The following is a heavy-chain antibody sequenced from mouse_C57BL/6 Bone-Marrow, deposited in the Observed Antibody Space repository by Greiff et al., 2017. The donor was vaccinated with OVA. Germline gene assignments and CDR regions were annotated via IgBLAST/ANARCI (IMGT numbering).Heavy chain of an antibody. Sequence: EVQRVESGGGLVQPKGSLKLSCAASGFTFNTYAMHWVRQAPGKGLEWVARISSKSSNYATYYADSVKDRFTISRDDSQSMLYLQMNNLTTEYSAMYYCVRDQGGNYFDYWGQGTTLTVSS. D-gene: IGHD1-1*02. J-gene: IGHJ2*01. CDR1: GFTFNTYA. CDR2: ISSKSSNYAT. CDR3: VRDQGGNYFDY. V-gene: IGHV10-3*01.